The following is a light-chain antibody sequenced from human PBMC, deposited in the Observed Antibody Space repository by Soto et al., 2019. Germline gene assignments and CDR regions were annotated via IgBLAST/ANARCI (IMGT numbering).Light chain of an antibody. CDR1: QNVKSY. CDR2: DAS. Sequence: EIVLRQSPATLSLSPGESATLSCRASQNVKSYLAWYQQKPGQAPRLLIYDASNRATGIPARFSGSGSGTDYTLTISSLEPEDFAVYFCQQRTDGITFGQGTRLEMK. CDR3: QQRTDGIT. V-gene: IGKV3-11*01. J-gene: IGKJ5*01.